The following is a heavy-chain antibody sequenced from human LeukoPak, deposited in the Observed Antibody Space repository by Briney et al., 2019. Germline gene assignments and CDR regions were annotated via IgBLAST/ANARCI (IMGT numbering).Heavy chain of an antibody. J-gene: IGHJ4*02. CDR3: ARQTRGYVYYFDY. V-gene: IGHV3-20*04. CDR2: INWNGDTT. Sequence: GGSLRLSCAASGFPFQDSGLSWVRQAPGKGLEWISEINWNGDTTVYADSVKGRFTISRDNAKNSLYLQMNSLRADDTAFYYCARQTRGYVYYFDYWGQGTLVTVSS. D-gene: IGHD2-2*01. CDR1: GFPFQDSG.